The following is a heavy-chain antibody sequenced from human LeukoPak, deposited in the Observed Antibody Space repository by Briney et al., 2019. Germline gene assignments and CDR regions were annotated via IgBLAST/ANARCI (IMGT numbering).Heavy chain of an antibody. CDR3: AGGGPYDSSGDFDY. V-gene: IGHV1-69*05. J-gene: IGHJ4*02. CDR2: IIPIFGTA. D-gene: IGHD3-22*01. Sequence: AASVKVSCKASGGTFSSYAISWVRQAPGQGLEWMGRIIPIFGTANYAQKFQGRVTITTDESTSTAYMELSSLRSEDTAVYYCAGGGPYDSSGDFDYWGQGTLVTVSS. CDR1: GGTFSSYA.